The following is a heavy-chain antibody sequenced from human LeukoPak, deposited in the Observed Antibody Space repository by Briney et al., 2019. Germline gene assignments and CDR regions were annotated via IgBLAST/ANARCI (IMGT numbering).Heavy chain of an antibody. Sequence: GASVKVSCKASGGTFSSYAISWVRQAPGQGLEWMGWISAYNGNTNYAQKLQGRVTMTTDTSTSTAYMELRSLRFDDTAVYYCARDTVAGTVVYYYYGMDVWGQGTTVTVSS. D-gene: IGHD6-19*01. V-gene: IGHV1-18*01. CDR2: ISAYNGNT. CDR3: ARDTVAGTVVYYYYGMDV. J-gene: IGHJ6*02. CDR1: GGTFSSYA.